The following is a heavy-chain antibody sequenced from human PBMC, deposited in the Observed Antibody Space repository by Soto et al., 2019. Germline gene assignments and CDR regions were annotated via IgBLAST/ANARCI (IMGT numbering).Heavy chain of an antibody. V-gene: IGHV3-48*01. D-gene: IGHD3-22*01. CDR2: ISSSSSTI. Sequence: PGGSLRLSCAASGFTFSSYSMNWVRQAPGKGLEWVSYISSSSSTIYYADSVKGRFTISRDNAKNSLYLQMNSLRAEDTAVYYCARVWNYYDSSGYLDYWGQGTLVTVSS. J-gene: IGHJ4*02. CDR1: GFTFSSYS. CDR3: ARVWNYYDSSGYLDY.